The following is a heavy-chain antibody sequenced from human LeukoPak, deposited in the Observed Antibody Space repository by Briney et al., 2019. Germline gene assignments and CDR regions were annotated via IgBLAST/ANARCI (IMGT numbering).Heavy chain of an antibody. V-gene: IGHV1-18*01. J-gene: IGHJ4*02. CDR2: ISAYNGNT. CDR3: ARGSVAGTAGY. Sequence: ASVKVSCRASGDTFTSYGITWVRQAPGQGLEWMGWISAYNGNTNYAQKLQGRVTMTTDTSTSTAYMELRSLRSDDTAVYYCARGSVAGTAGYWGQGTLVTVSS. D-gene: IGHD6-19*01. CDR1: GDTFTSYG.